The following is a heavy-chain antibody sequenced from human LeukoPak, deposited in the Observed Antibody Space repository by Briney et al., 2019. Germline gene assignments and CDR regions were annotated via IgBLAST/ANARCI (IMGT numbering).Heavy chain of an antibody. CDR1: GFTFSSYS. Sequence: PGGSLRLSCAASGFTFSSYSMNWVRQAPGKGLEWVSSISSSSSYIYYADSVKGRFTISRDNAKNSLYLQMNSLRAEDTAVYYCARLSGIAVAGTDAFDIWGQGTMVTVSS. CDR2: ISSSSSYI. D-gene: IGHD6-19*01. CDR3: ARLSGIAVAGTDAFDI. V-gene: IGHV3-21*01. J-gene: IGHJ3*02.